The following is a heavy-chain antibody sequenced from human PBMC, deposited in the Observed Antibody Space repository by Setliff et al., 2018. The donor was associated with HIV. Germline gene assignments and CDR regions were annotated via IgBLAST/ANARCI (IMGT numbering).Heavy chain of an antibody. CDR2: ISSSSSTI. D-gene: IGHD5-18*01. V-gene: IGHV3-48*04. J-gene: IGHJ4*02. CDR1: GFTFSSYS. Sequence: GGSLRLSCAASGFTFSSYSMNWVRQAPGKGLEWVSYISSSSSTIYYADSVKGRFITFRDNAKNSLYLQMNSLRADDTAVYYCARESYNYGYNDWGQGTLVTVSS. CDR3: ARESYNYGYND.